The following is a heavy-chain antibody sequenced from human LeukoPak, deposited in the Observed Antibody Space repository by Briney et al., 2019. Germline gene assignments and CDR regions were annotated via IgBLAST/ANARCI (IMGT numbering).Heavy chain of an antibody. CDR3: ARTVEVGAFDI. J-gene: IGHJ3*02. V-gene: IGHV4-59*01. D-gene: IGHD2-15*01. CDR2: IYYSGST. Sequence: PSETLSLTCTVSGGSISSYYWSWIRQPPGKGLEWIGYIYYSGSTNYNPSLKSRVTISVDTSKNQFSLKLSSVTAADTAVYYCARTVEVGAFDIWGQGTMVTVSS. CDR1: GGSISSYY.